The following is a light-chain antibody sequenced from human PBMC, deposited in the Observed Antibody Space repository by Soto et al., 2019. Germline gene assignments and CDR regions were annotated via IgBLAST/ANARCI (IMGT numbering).Light chain of an antibody. CDR3: CSDAGSYTWRVV. CDR2: DVS. CDR1: SSDVGGYNY. Sequence: QSALTQPRSVSGSPGQSVTISCTGTSSDVGGYNYVSWYQQHPGKAPKLMIYDVSKRPSGVPDRFSGSKSGNTASLTISGLQAEDAADYYCCSDAGSYTWRVVFGGGTKLTVL. J-gene: IGLJ2*01. V-gene: IGLV2-11*01.